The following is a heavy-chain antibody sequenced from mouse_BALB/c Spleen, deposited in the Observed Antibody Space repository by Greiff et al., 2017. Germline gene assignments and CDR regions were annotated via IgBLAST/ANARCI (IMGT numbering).Heavy chain of an antibody. Sequence: VQLQQSGAELVRPGASVTLSCKASGYTFTDYEMHWVKQTPVHGLEWIGAIDPETGGTAYNQKFKGKATLTADKSSSTAYMELRSLTSEDSAVYNCTKGLRLRNYAMDYWGHGNSVTVSS. V-gene: IGHV1-15*01. CDR1: GYTFTDYE. CDR2: IDPETGGT. D-gene: IGHD1-2*01. J-gene: IGHJ4*01. CDR3: TKGLRLRNYAMDY.